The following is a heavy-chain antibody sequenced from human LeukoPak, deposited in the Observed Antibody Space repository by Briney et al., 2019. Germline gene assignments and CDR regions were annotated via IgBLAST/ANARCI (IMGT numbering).Heavy chain of an antibody. CDR3: ASITIFDYNWFDP. Sequence: GGSLRLSCAASGFTFSSYWMSWVRQAPGKGLEWVANIKQDGSEKYYVDSVKGRFTISRDNAKNSLYLQMNSLRAEDTAVYYCASITIFDYNWFDPWGQGTLVTASS. D-gene: IGHD3-3*01. CDR1: GFTFSSYW. CDR2: IKQDGSEK. J-gene: IGHJ5*02. V-gene: IGHV3-7*01.